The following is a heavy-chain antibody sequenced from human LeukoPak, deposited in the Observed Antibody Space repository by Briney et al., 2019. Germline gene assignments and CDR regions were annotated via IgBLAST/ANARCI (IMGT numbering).Heavy chain of an antibody. J-gene: IGHJ4*02. CDR2: SSGDGVNT. D-gene: IGHD3-3*01. V-gene: IGHV3-43*02. CDR3: VKGVGTGHYDFWSGYYFH. Sequence: GGSLRLSCAASGFTFDDYAMHWVRQAPGKGLERVSLSSGDGVNTNYADSVKGRFTISRDNSKNYLYLQMNSLRIEDTALYYCVKGVGTGHYDFWSGYYFHWGQGTLVTVSS. CDR1: GFTFDDYA.